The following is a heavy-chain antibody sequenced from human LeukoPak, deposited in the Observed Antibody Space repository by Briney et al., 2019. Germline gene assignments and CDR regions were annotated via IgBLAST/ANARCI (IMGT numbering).Heavy chain of an antibody. Sequence: GGSLRLSCAASGLTFSSYGMHWVRQAPGKGLEWVAVISYDGSNKYYADSVKGRFTISRDNSKNTLYLQMNSLRAEDTAVYYCAKDISAKSVTAAFDIWGQGTMVTVSS. CDR1: GLTFSSYG. CDR2: ISYDGSNK. J-gene: IGHJ3*02. CDR3: AKDISAKSVTAAFDI. D-gene: IGHD3-10*01. V-gene: IGHV3-30*18.